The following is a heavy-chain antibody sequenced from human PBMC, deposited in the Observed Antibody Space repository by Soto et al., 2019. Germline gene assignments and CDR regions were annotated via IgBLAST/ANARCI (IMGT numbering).Heavy chain of an antibody. D-gene: IGHD2-2*01. CDR2: IDTHNGNT. J-gene: IGHJ3*02. Sequence: VQLEQSGPELKKPGASVRVSCKASGYNFTSYGITWLRQAPGQGLEWMAWIDTHNGNTNHAYRLQARVTMTTDTSTTTAYMELRGLRSDDTAVYYCARSLPEALGAFDIWDQGTMVTVSS. CDR1: GYNFTSYG. CDR3: ARSLPEALGAFDI. V-gene: IGHV1-18*01.